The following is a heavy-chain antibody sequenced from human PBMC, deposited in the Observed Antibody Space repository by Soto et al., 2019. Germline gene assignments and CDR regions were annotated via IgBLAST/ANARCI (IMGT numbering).Heavy chain of an antibody. CDR3: AREANTIYAPHGLDV. CDR1: GFPFDSYS. J-gene: IGHJ6*02. CDR2: LSSGSFYI. Sequence: GGSLRLSCAVSGFPFDSYSMSWVRQAPGQGLEWLASLSSGSFYIFHADSIRGRFTISRDNAKNLLFLQMNSLTIEDTATYYCAREANTIYAPHGLDVWGQGTAVTVSS. V-gene: IGHV3-21*01. D-gene: IGHD3-3*01.